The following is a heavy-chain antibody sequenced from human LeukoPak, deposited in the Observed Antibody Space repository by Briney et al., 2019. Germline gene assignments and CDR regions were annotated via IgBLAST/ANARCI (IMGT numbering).Heavy chain of an antibody. V-gene: IGHV4-39*07. Sequence: ETLSLTCTVSGGSISSGGYYWSWIRQPPGKGLEWIGEINHSGSTNYNPSLKSRVTISVDTSKNQFSLKLSSVTAADTAVYYCARGFTVWYSSSWYKGFDPWGQGTLVTVSS. D-gene: IGHD6-13*01. CDR2: INHSGST. J-gene: IGHJ5*02. CDR1: GGSISSGGYY. CDR3: ARGFTVWYSSSWYKGFDP.